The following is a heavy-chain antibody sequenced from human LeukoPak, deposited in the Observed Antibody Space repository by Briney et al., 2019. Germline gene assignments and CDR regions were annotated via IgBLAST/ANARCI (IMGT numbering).Heavy chain of an antibody. CDR3: ARGGYSRYAY. CDR2: IKYDGSEK. Sequence: GGSLRLSCAASGFTFSSYWMSWVRQAPGKGLEWVANIKYDGSEKYYVDSVKGRFTISRDNAKNSLSLQMNSLRVEDTAVYYCARGGYSRYAYWGQGTLVTVSS. V-gene: IGHV3-7*04. D-gene: IGHD2-2*01. J-gene: IGHJ4*02. CDR1: GFTFSSYW.